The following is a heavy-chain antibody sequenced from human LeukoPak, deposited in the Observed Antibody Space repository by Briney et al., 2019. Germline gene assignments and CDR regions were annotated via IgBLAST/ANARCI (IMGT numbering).Heavy chain of an antibody. Sequence: SETLSPTCTVSGGSISSSSYYWGWIRQPPGKGLEWIGSIYYSGSTYYNPSLKSRVTISVDTSKNQFSLKLSSVTAADTAVYYCASYIAAAYGMDVWGQGTTVTASS. D-gene: IGHD6-13*01. CDR2: IYYSGST. CDR1: GGSISSSSYY. CDR3: ASYIAAAYGMDV. J-gene: IGHJ6*02. V-gene: IGHV4-39*01.